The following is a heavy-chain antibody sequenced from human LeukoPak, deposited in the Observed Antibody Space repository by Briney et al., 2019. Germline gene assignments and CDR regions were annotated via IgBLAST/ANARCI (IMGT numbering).Heavy chain of an antibody. CDR1: GFTFSSYA. J-gene: IGHJ3*02. CDR3: ARDSPVRYCSGGSCFSDAFDI. D-gene: IGHD2-15*01. CDR2: IYSGGST. Sequence: GGSLRLSCAASGFTFSSYAMSWVRQAPGKGLEWVSVIYSGGSTYYADSVKGRFTISRDNSKNTLYLQMNSLRAEDTAVYYCARDSPVRYCSGGSCFSDAFDIWGQGTMVTVSS. V-gene: IGHV3-66*01.